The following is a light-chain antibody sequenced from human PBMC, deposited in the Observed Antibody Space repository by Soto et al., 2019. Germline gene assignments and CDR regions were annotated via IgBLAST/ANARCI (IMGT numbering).Light chain of an antibody. CDR1: SSDVGSYNL. CDR3: CSYAPISTVV. CDR2: EDN. V-gene: IGLV2-23*01. Sequence: QSALIQPASVSGSPGQSITISCTGTSSDVGSYNLVSWYQQHPGKAPKLMIYEDNKRPSGVSNRFSGSKSGNTASLTISGLQAEDEAHYYCCSYAPISTVVFGGGTKLTVL. J-gene: IGLJ3*02.